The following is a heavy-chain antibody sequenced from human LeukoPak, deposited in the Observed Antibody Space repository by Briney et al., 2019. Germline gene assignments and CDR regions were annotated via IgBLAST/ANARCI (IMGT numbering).Heavy chain of an antibody. V-gene: IGHV4-34*01. J-gene: IGHJ4*02. CDR2: INHSGST. Sequence: TSETLSLTCAVYGGSFSGYYWSWIRQPPGKGLEWIGEINHSGSTYYNASLKSQVSISIDTSKNQFSLRLTSVTAADTAVYYCARQTGSGLFILPGGQGTLVTVSS. D-gene: IGHD3/OR15-3a*01. CDR1: GGSFSGYY. CDR3: ARQTGSGLFILP.